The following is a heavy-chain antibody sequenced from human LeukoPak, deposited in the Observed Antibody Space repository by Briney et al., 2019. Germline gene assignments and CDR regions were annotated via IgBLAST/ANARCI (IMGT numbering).Heavy chain of an antibody. CDR1: GFTFSIYG. V-gene: IGHV3-23*01. CDR3: AKERPFTNFDP. CDR2: LSGGGDNT. Sequence: PGGSLRLSCAASGFTFSIYGMSWVRQAPGKGPEWVSTLSGGGDNTYYADFVRGRFTISRDNSKNTLYLQMNSLRAEDTAVYYCAKERPFTNFDPWGQGTLVTVSS. D-gene: IGHD2-8*01. J-gene: IGHJ5*02.